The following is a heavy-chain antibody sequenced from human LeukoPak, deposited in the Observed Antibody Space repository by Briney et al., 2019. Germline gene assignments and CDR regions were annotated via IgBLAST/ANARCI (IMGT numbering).Heavy chain of an antibody. J-gene: IGHJ4*02. CDR2: ISGSGGST. CDR1: GFTFSSYA. V-gene: IGHV3-23*01. Sequence: GGSLRLSCAASGFTFSSYAMGWVCQAPGKGLEWVSAISGSGGSTYYADSVKGRFTISRDNSKNTLYLQMNSLRAEDTAVYYCAKGGYYDSGEFDYWGQGTLVTVSS. D-gene: IGHD3-22*01. CDR3: AKGGYYDSGEFDY.